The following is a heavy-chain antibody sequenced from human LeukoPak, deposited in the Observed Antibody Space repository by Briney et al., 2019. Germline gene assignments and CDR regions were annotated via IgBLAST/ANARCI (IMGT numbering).Heavy chain of an antibody. J-gene: IGHJ4*02. CDR3: ARDRAAAGTWFDY. V-gene: IGHV1-69*13. D-gene: IGHD6-13*01. CDR2: IIPIFGTA. Sequence: GASVKVSCKASGGTFSNYAINWVRQAPGQGLEWMGGIIPIFGTANYAQKFQGRVTITADESTSTAYMDLSSLRSEDTAVYYCARDRAAAGTWFDYWGQGTLVTVSS. CDR1: GGTFSNYA.